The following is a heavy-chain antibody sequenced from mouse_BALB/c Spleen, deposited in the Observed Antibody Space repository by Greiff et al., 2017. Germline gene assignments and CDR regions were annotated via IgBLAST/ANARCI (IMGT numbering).Heavy chain of an antibody. CDR1: GFTFSSYA. Sequence: VKLEESGGGLVKPGGSLKLSCAASGFTFSSYAMSWVRQSPEKRLEWVAEISSGGSYTYYPDTVTGRFTISRDNAKNTLYLEMSSLRSEDTAMYYCARDKGDGYSAWFAYWGQGTLVTVSA. D-gene: IGHD2-3*01. CDR2: ISSGGSYT. J-gene: IGHJ3*01. CDR3: ARDKGDGYSAWFAY. V-gene: IGHV5-9-4*01.